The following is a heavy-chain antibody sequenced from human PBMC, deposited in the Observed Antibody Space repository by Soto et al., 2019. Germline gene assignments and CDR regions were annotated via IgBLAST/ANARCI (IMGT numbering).Heavy chain of an antibody. CDR2: ISSSSSYI. V-gene: IGHV3-21*01. D-gene: IGHD3-22*01. CDR1: GFTFSSYS. J-gene: IGHJ4*02. CDR3: ARAFDSSGYYPTEFDY. Sequence: EVQLVESGGGLVKPGGSLRLSCAASGFTFSSYSMNWVRQAPGKGLEWVSSISSSSSYIYYADSVKGRFTISRDNAKNSLDPQMNSQRAEDTAVYYCARAFDSSGYYPTEFDYWGQGTLVTVSS.